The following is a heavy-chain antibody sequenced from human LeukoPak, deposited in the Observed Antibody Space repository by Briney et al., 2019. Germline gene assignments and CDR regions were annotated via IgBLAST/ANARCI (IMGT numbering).Heavy chain of an antibody. D-gene: IGHD3-10*01. CDR1: GGSISSSSYY. Sequence: KTSETLSLTCTVSGGSISSSSYYWGWIRQPPGKGLEWIGSIYYSGSTYYNPSLKSRVTISVDTSKNQFSLKLSSVTAADTAVYYCAREEAGSGSSHNWFDPWGQGTLVTVSS. CDR2: IYYSGST. CDR3: AREEAGSGSSHNWFDP. J-gene: IGHJ5*02. V-gene: IGHV4-39*07.